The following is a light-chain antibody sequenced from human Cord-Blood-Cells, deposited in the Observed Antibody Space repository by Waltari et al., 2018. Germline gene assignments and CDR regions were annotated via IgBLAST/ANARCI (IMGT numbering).Light chain of an antibody. CDR1: QSVSSY. Sequence: EIVLTHSPATLSLSPGERATLSCRASQSVSSYLAWYPQKPGQAHRLLIYDASNRATGIPARFSGSGSGTDFTLTISSLEPEDFAVYYCQQRSNWWTFGQGTKVEIK. V-gene: IGKV3-11*01. CDR2: DAS. J-gene: IGKJ1*01. CDR3: QQRSNWWT.